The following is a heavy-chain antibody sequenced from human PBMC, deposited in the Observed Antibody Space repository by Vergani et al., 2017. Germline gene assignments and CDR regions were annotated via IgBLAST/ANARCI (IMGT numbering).Heavy chain of an antibody. V-gene: IGHV4-34*01. CDR1: GGSFSGYY. D-gene: IGHD6-6*01. Sequence: QVQLQQWGAGLLKPSETLSLTCAVYGGSFSGYYWSWIRQPPGKGLEWIGEINHSGSTNYNPSLKSRVTISVDTSKNQFSLKLSSVTAADTAVYYCAREGYSSSSNRGQGTLVTVSS. CDR2: INHSGST. J-gene: IGHJ4*02. CDR3: AREGYSSSSN.